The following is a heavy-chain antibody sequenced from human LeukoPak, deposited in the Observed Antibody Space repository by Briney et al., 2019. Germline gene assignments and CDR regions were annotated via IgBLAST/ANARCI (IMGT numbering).Heavy chain of an antibody. V-gene: IGHV4-59*12. D-gene: IGHD3-16*01. Sequence: SETLSLTCTVSGGSISSYYWSWIRQPPGKGLEWTGYIYYSGSTNYNPSLKSRVTISVDTSKNQFSLKLSSVTAADTAVYYCARDGLIRGVPYYYYMDVWGKGTTVTISS. CDR1: GGSISSYY. J-gene: IGHJ6*03. CDR3: ARDGLIRGVPYYYYMDV. CDR2: IYYSGST.